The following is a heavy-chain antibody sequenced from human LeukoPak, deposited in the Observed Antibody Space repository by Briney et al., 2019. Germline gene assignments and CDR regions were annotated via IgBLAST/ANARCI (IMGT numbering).Heavy chain of an antibody. CDR1: GYTFTSYG. CDR3: ARAPYSSGDFDY. V-gene: IGHV1-3*01. Sequence: ASVKVSCKASGYTFTSYGISWVRQAPGQGLEWMGWINAGNGNTKYSQKFQGRVTITRDTSASTAYMELSSLRSEDTAVYYCARAPYSSGDFDYWGQGTLVTVSS. J-gene: IGHJ4*02. D-gene: IGHD6-19*01. CDR2: INAGNGNT.